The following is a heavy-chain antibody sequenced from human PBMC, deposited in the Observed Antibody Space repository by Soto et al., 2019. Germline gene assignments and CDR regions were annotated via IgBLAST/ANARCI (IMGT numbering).Heavy chain of an antibody. CDR3: ARDRDWAFDY. CDR2: ISYDGSNK. CDR1: GFTFSSYA. V-gene: IGHV3-30-3*01. J-gene: IGHJ4*02. Sequence: PGGSLRLSCAASGFTFSSYAMHWVRQAPGKGLEWVAVISYDGSNKYYADYVKGRFTVSRDNAQNSLFLVINILRAEDTAVYYCARDRDWAFDYWGQGTLVTVSS. D-gene: IGHD3-9*01.